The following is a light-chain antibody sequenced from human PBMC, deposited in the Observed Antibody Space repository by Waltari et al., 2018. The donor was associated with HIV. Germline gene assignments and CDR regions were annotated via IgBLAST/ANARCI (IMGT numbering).Light chain of an antibody. CDR3: CSYAGSSTFVV. V-gene: IGLV2-23*02. CDR1: SSDVGSYNL. Sequence: QSALTQPASVSGSPGQSITISCTGTSSDVGSYNLVSWYQRHPGKAPKLMVYEVSKRPSGVSNLFSGSKSCNRASLTISGLQAEDEADYYCCSYAGSSTFVVFGGGTKLTVL. CDR2: EVS. J-gene: IGLJ2*01.